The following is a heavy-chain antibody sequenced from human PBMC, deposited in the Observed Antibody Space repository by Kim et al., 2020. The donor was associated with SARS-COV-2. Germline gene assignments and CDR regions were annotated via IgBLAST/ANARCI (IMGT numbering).Heavy chain of an antibody. CDR3: ARDLVVVVAAMPSYYYYYMDV. CDR2: INPNSGGT. D-gene: IGHD2-15*01. Sequence: ASVKVSCKASGYTFTGYYMHWVRQAPGQGLEWMGWINPNSGGTNYAQKFQGRVTMTRDTSISTAYMELSRLRSDDTAVYYCARDLVVVVAAMPSYYYYYMDVWGKGTTVTVSS. J-gene: IGHJ6*03. V-gene: IGHV1-2*02. CDR1: GYTFTGYY.